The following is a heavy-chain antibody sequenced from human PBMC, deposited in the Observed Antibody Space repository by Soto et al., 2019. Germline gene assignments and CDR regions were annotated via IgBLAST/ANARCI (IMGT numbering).Heavy chain of an antibody. CDR2: IRRKAYGGTT. J-gene: IGHJ1*01. D-gene: IGHD3-22*01. CDR1: GFTFGDYA. Sequence: GGSLRLSCTASGFTFGDYAMSWVRQAPGQGLEWVGFIRRKAYGGTTEYAASVKGRFTISRDDSKSIAYLQMTSLKTEDTAVYYCTRGDSSGYYYKYFQPWGQGTLVTVSS. CDR3: TRGDSSGYYYKYFQP. V-gene: IGHV3-49*04.